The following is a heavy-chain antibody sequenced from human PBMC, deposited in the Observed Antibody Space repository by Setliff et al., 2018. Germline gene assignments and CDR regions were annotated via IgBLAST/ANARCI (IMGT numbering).Heavy chain of an antibody. CDR1: GLTFTSHW. J-gene: IGHJ3*02. V-gene: IGHV3-74*01. CDR2: INIDGSYT. CDR3: ATGTTPQAFDI. Sequence: GGSLRLSCAASGLTFTSHWMHWVRQAPGKGLVWVSRINIDGSYTSYADSVKGRFIISRDDAKNTLYLQMNSLRAEDTAVYYCATGTTPQAFDIWGQGTMVTVSS. D-gene: IGHD1-7*01.